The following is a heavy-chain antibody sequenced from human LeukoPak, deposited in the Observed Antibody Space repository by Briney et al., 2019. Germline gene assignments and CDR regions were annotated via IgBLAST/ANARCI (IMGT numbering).Heavy chain of an antibody. CDR3: ARDWRERGAYFDY. CDR1: GFTFSTYG. CDR2: IKQDGSEK. D-gene: IGHD3-10*01. Sequence: PGGSLRLSCEASGFTFSTYGMHWVRQAPGKGLEWVASIKQDGSEKYYVDSVKGRFTISRDNAKNSLYLQMNSLRAEDTAVYYCARDWRERGAYFDYWGQGTLVTVSS. V-gene: IGHV3-7*01. J-gene: IGHJ4*02.